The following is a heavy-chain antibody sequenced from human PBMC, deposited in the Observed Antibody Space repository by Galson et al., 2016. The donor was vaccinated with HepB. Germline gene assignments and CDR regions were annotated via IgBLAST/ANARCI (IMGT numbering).Heavy chain of an antibody. V-gene: IGHV3-30-3*01. J-gene: IGHJ4*02. CDR1: GFTFDTFT. D-gene: IGHD3-22*01. CDR2: ISDNGGST. Sequence: SLRLSCAASGFTFDTFTLHWVRQSPGKGLEWVAVISDNGGSTFYAESVQGRFIISRDNSKSTVYLQMRSLRVGDTAVYYCARDHAGLYDNSGSYFDAWGQGTLVTVSS. CDR3: ARDHAGLYDNSGSYFDA.